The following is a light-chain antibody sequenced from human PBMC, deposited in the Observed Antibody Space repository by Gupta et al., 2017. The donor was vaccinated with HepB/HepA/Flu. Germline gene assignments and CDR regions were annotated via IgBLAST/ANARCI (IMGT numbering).Light chain of an antibody. V-gene: IGKV3-11*01. CDR3: QQRSNWPPIT. J-gene: IGKJ5*01. Sequence: EIVLTQSPATLSLSPGERATLSSRASQSISSYLAWYQQKPGQAPRPLIYDASNRDTGSPARFGGSGFGTDVTLTISSREPEDFAAYYCQQRSNWPPITFGQGTQVEIK. CDR2: DAS. CDR1: QSISSY.